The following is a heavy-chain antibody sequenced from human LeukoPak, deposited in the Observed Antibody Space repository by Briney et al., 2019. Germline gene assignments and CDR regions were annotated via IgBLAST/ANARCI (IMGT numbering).Heavy chain of an antibody. D-gene: IGHD5-24*01. CDR2: IIPIFGTA. Sequence: GSSVKVSCKASGGTFSSYAISWVRQAPGQGLEWMGGIIPIFGTANYAQKFQGRVTITADESTSTAYMKLSSLRSEDTAVYYCARGSRDGYKSYAFDIWGQGTMVTVSS. CDR3: ARGSRDGYKSYAFDI. J-gene: IGHJ3*02. CDR1: GGTFSSYA. V-gene: IGHV1-69*01.